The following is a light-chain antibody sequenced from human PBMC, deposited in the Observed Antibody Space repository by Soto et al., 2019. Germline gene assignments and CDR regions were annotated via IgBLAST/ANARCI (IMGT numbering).Light chain of an antibody. CDR3: QKYDRAPFT. CDR1: QGISNY. Sequence: DIQMTQSPSSLSAYLGDRVTITCRASQGISNYLAWYQQKPGRLPKLLLFGASTLHSWVPARFSGSGSGTLFTLTINGLLPEDVATYYCQKYDRAPFTFGPGPKVDFK. J-gene: IGKJ3*01. V-gene: IGKV1-27*01. CDR2: GAS.